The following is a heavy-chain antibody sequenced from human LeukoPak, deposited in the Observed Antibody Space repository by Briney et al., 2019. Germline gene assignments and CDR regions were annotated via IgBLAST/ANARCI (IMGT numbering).Heavy chain of an antibody. V-gene: IGHV1-46*01. CDR3: ARAGAYDFWSGYYGTYYGMDV. Sequence: EASVKVSCKASGYTFTSYYLHWVRQAPGQGLEWMGVINPSGGDTTYAQKFQGRVTMTRNTSISTAYMELSSLRSEDTAVYYCARAGAYDFWSGYYGTYYGMDVWGQGTTVTVSS. CDR2: INPSGGDT. J-gene: IGHJ6*02. CDR1: GYTFTSYY. D-gene: IGHD3-3*01.